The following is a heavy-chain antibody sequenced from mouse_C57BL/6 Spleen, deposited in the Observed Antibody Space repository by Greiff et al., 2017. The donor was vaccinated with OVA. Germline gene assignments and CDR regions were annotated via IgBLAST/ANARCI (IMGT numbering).Heavy chain of an antibody. CDR2: ISNLAYSI. V-gene: IGHV5-15*01. Sequence: EVQLVASGGGLVQPGGSLKLSCAASGFTFSDYGMAWVRQAPRKGPEWVAFISNLAYSIYYADTVTGRFTISRENAKNTLYLEMSSLRSEDTAMYYCARQDGYAMDYWGQGTSVTVSS. CDR3: ARQDGYAMDY. J-gene: IGHJ4*01. CDR1: GFTFSDYG.